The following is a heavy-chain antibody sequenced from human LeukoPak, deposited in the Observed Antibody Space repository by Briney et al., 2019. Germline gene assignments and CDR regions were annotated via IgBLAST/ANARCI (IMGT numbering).Heavy chain of an antibody. Sequence: TSETLSLTCTVSGGSISSSSYSWGWIRQPPGKGLEWIGSIYYSGSTYYNPSLKSRVTISVDTSKNQFSLKLSSVTAADTAVYYCARDDLVGTPSWGQGTLVTVSS. J-gene: IGHJ5*02. D-gene: IGHD1-26*01. V-gene: IGHV4-39*07. CDR3: ARDDLVGTPS. CDR2: IYYSGST. CDR1: GGSISSSSYS.